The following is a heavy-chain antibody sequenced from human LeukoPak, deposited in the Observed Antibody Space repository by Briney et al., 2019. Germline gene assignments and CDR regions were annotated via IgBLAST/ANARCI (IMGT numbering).Heavy chain of an antibody. D-gene: IGHD6-13*01. CDR2: IYYSGST. CDR1: GGSISSSSYY. CDR3: ARSGYSSSWYLGWFDP. Sequence: SETLSLTCTVSGGSISSSSYYWGWIRQPPGKGLEWIGNIYYSGSTYYNPSLKSRVTISVDTSKNQFSLKLSSVTAADTAVYYCARSGYSSSWYLGWFDPWGQGTLVTVSS. V-gene: IGHV4-39*01. J-gene: IGHJ5*02.